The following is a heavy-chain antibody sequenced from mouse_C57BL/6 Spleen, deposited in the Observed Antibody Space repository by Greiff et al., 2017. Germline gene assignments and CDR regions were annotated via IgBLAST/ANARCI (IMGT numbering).Heavy chain of an antibody. CDR2: IYPGCGNT. CDR1: GYTFTDYY. D-gene: IGHD4-1*01. CDR3: ARELGQGFDY. Sequence: VQLQQSGAELVKPGASVKISCKASGYTFTDYYINWVKQRPGQGLEWLGWIYPGCGNTKYNEKFKGKATLTVDTSSSTAYMQLSSLTSEDSAVYVWARELGQGFDYGGQGTALTVSS. V-gene: IGHV1-84*01. J-gene: IGHJ2*01.